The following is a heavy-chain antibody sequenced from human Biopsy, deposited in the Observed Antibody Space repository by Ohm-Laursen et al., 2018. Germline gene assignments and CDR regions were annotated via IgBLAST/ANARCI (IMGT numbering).Heavy chain of an antibody. Sequence: SVKVSCKASGYSFTKYYINWVRQAPGQGLEWMGITNPTGGTTSYAEKFQGRVTLTRDTSTGTVYLELNSLIYEDTALYYCARDETGSSVFGPYYYGMDVWGQGTTVTVSS. CDR3: ARDETGSSVFGPYYYGMDV. CDR2: TNPTGGTT. CDR1: GYSFTKYY. J-gene: IGHJ6*02. D-gene: IGHD3-9*01. V-gene: IGHV1-46*01.